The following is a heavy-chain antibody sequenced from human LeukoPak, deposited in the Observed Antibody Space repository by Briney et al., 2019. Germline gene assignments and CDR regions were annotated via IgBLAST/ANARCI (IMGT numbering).Heavy chain of an antibody. CDR2: IYYSGCT. D-gene: IGHD2-2*03. V-gene: IGHV4-59*01. CDR1: GRSLNNYH. J-gene: IGHJ4*02. Sequence: SEPLSLPCTLYGRSLNNYHWSWIRQPPRKALEWIGFIYYSGCTHYNPSLRSRVTMSVDTSKNQFSLKVTSVTAADTAVYFCARHLDIVPQYFDCGGEGTLVTVS. CDR3: ARHLDIVPQYFDC.